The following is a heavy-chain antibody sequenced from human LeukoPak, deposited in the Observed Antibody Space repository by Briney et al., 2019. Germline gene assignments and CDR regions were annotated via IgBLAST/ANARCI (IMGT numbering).Heavy chain of an antibody. CDR1: GFTFSSYA. Sequence: PGGSLSLSCAASGFTFSSYAMSWVRQAPGKGLESVSAISGSGGSTYYADSVKGRFTISRDNSKNTLYLQMNSLRAEDTAVYYCAKASAMIVVVSKHFDYWGQGTLVTVSS. J-gene: IGHJ4*02. CDR2: ISGSGGST. D-gene: IGHD3-22*01. V-gene: IGHV3-23*01. CDR3: AKASAMIVVVSKHFDY.